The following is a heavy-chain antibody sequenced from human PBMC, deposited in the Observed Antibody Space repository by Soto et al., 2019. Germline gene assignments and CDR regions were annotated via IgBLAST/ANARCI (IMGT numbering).Heavy chain of an antibody. CDR2: IIPVLGIA. Sequence: GASVKVSCKAPGGTFSSYSITTYSISWVRQAPGQGLEWMGRIIPVLGIANYAQKFQGRVTITADKSTSTAYMELSSLRSEDTAVYYCARGGYGWSPYYFDYWGQGTLVTVSS. V-gene: IGHV1-69*02. CDR1: GGTFSSYS. D-gene: IGHD5-12*01. J-gene: IGHJ4*02. CDR3: ARGGYGWSPYYFDY.